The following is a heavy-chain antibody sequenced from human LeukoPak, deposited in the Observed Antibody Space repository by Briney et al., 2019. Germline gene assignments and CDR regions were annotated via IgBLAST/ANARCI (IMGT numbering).Heavy chain of an antibody. CDR3: ARERRLYGMDV. J-gene: IGHJ6*02. CDR1: GGSISSSSYY. Sequence: SETLSLTCTVSGGSISSSSYYWGWIRQPPGKGLEWIGSIYYSGSTNYNPSLKSRVTISVDTSKNQFSLKLSSVTAADTAVYYCARERRLYGMDVWGQGTTVTVSS. V-gene: IGHV4-39*07. CDR2: IYYSGST.